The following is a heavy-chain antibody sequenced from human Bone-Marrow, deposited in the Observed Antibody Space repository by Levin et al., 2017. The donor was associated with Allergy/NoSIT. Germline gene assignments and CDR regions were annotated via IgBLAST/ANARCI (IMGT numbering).Heavy chain of an antibody. J-gene: IGHJ4*02. CDR1: GGSFSSYA. Sequence: KISCKASGGSFSSYAFNWVRQAPGQGLEWMGGIIPIFRTPKYAQKFQGRVTITADESTSTAYMELSSLRSEDTAVYFCAKTSSLDNVWGSYRDWGQGTLVTVSS. V-gene: IGHV1-69*01. D-gene: IGHD3-16*02. CDR2: IIPIFRTP. CDR3: AKTSSLDNVWGSYRD.